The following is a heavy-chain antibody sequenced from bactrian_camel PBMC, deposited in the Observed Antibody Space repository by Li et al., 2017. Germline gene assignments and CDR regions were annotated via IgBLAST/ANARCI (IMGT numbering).Heavy chain of an antibody. J-gene: IGHJ4*01. Sequence: QVQLVESGGGSVQAGGSLGLSCAGSGLTVSTYCMAWFRQTSAKEREVVALIYEGDGSVYYADSAEGRFTISRDNAKNTVYLQMNSLKPEDTAMYYCAAFCSGGYWSFKYWGQGTQVTVS. CDR3: AAFCSGGYWSFKY. CDR1: GLTVSTYC. D-gene: IGHD2*01. CDR2: IYEGDGSV. V-gene: IGHV3S25*01.